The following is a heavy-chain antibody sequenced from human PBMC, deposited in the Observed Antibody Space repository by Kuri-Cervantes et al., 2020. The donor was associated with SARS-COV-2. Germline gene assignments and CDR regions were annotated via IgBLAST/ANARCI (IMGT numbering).Heavy chain of an antibody. D-gene: IGHD2-15*01. CDR3: TRDLGTCSGATCEIDY. Sequence: GGSLRLSCAASGFTFSNAWMNWVRQAPGKGLEWVGRIKSKSDGGTTDYAAPVRDRFTISRDDSKTTLYLQMNSLKTEDTAVYYCTRDLGTCSGATCEIDYWGQGTLVTVSS. J-gene: IGHJ4*02. CDR1: GFTFSNAW. CDR2: IKSKSDGGTT. V-gene: IGHV3-15*07.